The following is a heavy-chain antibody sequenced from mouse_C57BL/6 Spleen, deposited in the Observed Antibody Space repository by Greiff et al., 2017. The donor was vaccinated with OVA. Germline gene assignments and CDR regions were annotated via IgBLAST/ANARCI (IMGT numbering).Heavy chain of an antibody. CDR1: GYTFTDYN. J-gene: IGHJ3*01. CDR2: INPNNGGA. Sequence: EVKLQESGPELVKPGASVKIPCKASGYTFTDYNMDWVKQSHGKSLEWIGDINPNNGGAIYNQKFQGKGTLTVDKTSSTAYMELRSLTSDDTAGYYCARALDSSGPFAYWGQGTLVTVSA. D-gene: IGHD3-2*02. CDR3: ARALDSSGPFAY. V-gene: IGHV1-18*01.